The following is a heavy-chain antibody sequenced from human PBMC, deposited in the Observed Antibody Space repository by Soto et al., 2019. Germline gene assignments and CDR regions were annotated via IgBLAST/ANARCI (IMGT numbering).Heavy chain of an antibody. V-gene: IGHV3-7*01. CDR1: GFTFSSYW. J-gene: IGHJ6*02. CDR3: ARASYYDFDYYYGMDV. CDR2: IKQDGSEK. Sequence: SLRLSCAASGFTFSSYWMSWVRQAPGKGLEWVANIKQDGSEKYYVDSVKGRFTISRDNAKNSLYLQMNSLRAEDTAVYYCARASYYDFDYYYGMDVWGQGTTVTVSS. D-gene: IGHD3-3*01.